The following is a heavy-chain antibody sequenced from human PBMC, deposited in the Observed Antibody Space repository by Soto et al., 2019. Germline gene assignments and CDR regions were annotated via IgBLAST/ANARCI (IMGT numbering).Heavy chain of an antibody. Sequence: EVHLLESGGALVQPGGSLTLSCAASGFSFSDYAMSWVRQAPGKGLEWVSSISRTGDSAYYADSVKGRFAISRDRSKNXVSLHMNSLRVEDTAVYYCAKGPDGSGYYHNWFDSWGQGTLITVSS. CDR3: AKGPDGSGYYHNWFDS. V-gene: IGHV3-23*01. J-gene: IGHJ5*01. CDR1: GFSFSDYA. D-gene: IGHD3-22*01. CDR2: ISRTGDSA.